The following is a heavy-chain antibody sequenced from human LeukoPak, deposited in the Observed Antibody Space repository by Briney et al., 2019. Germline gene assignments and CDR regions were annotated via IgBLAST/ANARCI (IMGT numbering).Heavy chain of an antibody. CDR2: ISWNSGSI. V-gene: IGHV3-9*01. Sequence: PGRSLRLSCAASGFTFDDYAMHWVRQAPGKGLEWVSGISWNSGSIGYADSVKGRFTISRDNAKNSLYLQMNSLRAEDTALYYCAKDFSPTFSLPRSWGQGTLVTVSS. J-gene: IGHJ4*02. CDR3: AKDFSPTFSLPRS. CDR1: GFTFDDYA.